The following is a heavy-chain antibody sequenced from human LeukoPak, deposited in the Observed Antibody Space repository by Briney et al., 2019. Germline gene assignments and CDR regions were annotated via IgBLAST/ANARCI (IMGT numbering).Heavy chain of an antibody. CDR2: VYPGDSDT. J-gene: IGHJ4*02. Sequence: GESLKTSCKGSGYSFSSYWIGWVRQMPGKGLEWMGIVYPGDSDTRYSPSSQGQVTISADKSISTAYLQWSSLRASDTAMYYCARVSRAVAGTIFDYWGQGTLVTVSS. CDR1: GYSFSSYW. V-gene: IGHV5-51*01. CDR3: ARVSRAVAGTIFDY. D-gene: IGHD6-19*01.